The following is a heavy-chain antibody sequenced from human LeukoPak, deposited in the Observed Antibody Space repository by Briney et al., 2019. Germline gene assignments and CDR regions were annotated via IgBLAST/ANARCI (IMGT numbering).Heavy chain of an antibody. CDR3: TKRARMRIAAAGDGFHI. V-gene: IGHV3-9*01. Sequence: GGSLRLSCAASGFRFGDYAMHWVRQAPGKGLEWVSGISWDSAAIGYADSVRGRFTLSRDNAKNSLLLQMSSLRVEDTALYYCTKRARMRIAAAGDGFHIWGQGTMVTVSS. CDR2: ISWDSAAI. D-gene: IGHD6-13*01. J-gene: IGHJ3*02. CDR1: GFRFGDYA.